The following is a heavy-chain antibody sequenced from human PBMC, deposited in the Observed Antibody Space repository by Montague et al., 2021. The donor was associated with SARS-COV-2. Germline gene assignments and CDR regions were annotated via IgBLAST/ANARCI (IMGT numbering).Heavy chain of an antibody. J-gene: IGHJ6*03. V-gene: IGHV3-7*01. CDR2: IKHDESEK. CDR3: ARATLYMDV. Sequence: SLRLSCAASGFTFSGYWMSWVRQAPGKGLEWVANIKHDESEKYDVDSVKGRFTISRDNAKNSLYLQVNSLRAEDTAVYYCARATLYMDVWGKGTTVTVSS. CDR1: GFTFSGYW.